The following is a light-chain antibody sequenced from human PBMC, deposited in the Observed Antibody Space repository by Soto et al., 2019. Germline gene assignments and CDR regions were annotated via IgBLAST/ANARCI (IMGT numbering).Light chain of an antibody. CDR1: SSDVGAYNY. CDR3: SSYTSSSSWV. V-gene: IGLV2-14*01. Sequence: QSVLTQPPSASGSPGQSVTISCTGTSSDVGAYNYVSWYQQHPGKAPKLMIYEVSNRPSGVSNRFSGSKSGNTASLTISGLQAEDEADYYCSSYTSSSSWVFGGGTKVTVL. J-gene: IGLJ3*02. CDR2: EVS.